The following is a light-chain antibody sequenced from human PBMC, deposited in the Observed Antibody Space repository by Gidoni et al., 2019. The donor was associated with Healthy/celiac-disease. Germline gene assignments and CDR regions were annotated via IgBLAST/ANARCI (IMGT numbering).Light chain of an antibody. V-gene: IGKV3-11*01. Sequence: EIVLTQSPATLSLSPGERATISCRASQSVSSYLAWYQQKPGQAPRLLIYDASNRATGIPARFSGSGSGTDFTLTISSLEPEDFAVYYCQQRSNWPPRGVTFGQGTRLEIK. CDR1: QSVSSY. J-gene: IGKJ5*01. CDR3: QQRSNWPPRGVT. CDR2: DAS.